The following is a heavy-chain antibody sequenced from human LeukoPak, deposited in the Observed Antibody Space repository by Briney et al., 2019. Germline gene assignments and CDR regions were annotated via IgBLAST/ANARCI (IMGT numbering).Heavy chain of an antibody. CDR3: ARDDLIGMVVVITTGTSDAVDI. D-gene: IGHD3-22*01. J-gene: IGHJ3*02. Sequence: GASVKVSCKASGYTFTNYGISWVRQAPGQGLEWMGWISAYNGNTNYAEKFQGRVTMTTDTSTSTAYMELSSLRSDDTAVYYCARDDLIGMVVVITTGTSDAVDIWGQGTMVTVSS. V-gene: IGHV1-18*01. CDR1: GYTFTNYG. CDR2: ISAYNGNT.